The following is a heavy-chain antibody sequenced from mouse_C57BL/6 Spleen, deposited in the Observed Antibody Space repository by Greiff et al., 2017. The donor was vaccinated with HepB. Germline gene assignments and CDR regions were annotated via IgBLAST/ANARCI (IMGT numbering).Heavy chain of an antibody. V-gene: IGHV1-69*01. CDR3: ARRGNYWFAY. D-gene: IGHD2-1*01. CDR2: IDPSDSYT. J-gene: IGHJ3*01. CDR1: GYTFTSYW. Sequence: VQLQQSGAELVMPGASVKLSCKASGYTFTSYWMHWVKQRPGQGLEWIGEIDPSDSYTNYNQKFKGKSTLTVDKSSSTAYMQLSSLTSEDSAVYYCARRGNYWFAYWGQGTLVTVSA.